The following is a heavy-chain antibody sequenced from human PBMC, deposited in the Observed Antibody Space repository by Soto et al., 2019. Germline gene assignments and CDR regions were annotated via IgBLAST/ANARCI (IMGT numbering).Heavy chain of an antibody. V-gene: IGHV2-5*02. D-gene: IGHD5-12*01. CDR1: GFSLSTSGVG. Sequence: QITLKESGPTLVKPTQTLTLTCTFSGFSLSTSGVGVGWIRQPPGKALEWLALIYWDDDKRYSPSLKSRLTITKDTSKTQVVLTMTNMDPVDTATYYCAHARIEMATPETWPFDYWGQGTLVTVSS. CDR2: IYWDDDK. CDR3: AHARIEMATPETWPFDY. J-gene: IGHJ4*02.